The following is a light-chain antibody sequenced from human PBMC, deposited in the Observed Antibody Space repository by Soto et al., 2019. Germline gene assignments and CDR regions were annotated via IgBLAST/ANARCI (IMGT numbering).Light chain of an antibody. Sequence: LVLTPSPGTLSLSPWSRATLSFRSSQSVISTDVAWYQQRPGQAPRLLIYAASSRATGIPDRFSGSGSGTEFTLTITGLQSEDFTVYFCQQYNTRPQKFGQGTTVDIK. CDR2: AAS. CDR1: QSVISTD. J-gene: IGKJ1*01. V-gene: IGKV3-20*01. CDR3: QQYNTRPQK.